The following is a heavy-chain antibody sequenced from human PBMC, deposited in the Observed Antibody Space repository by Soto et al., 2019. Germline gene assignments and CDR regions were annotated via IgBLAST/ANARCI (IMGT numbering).Heavy chain of an antibody. CDR3: ARRWNYYYGMDV. D-gene: IGHD2-15*01. CDR2: INPNSGGT. V-gene: IGHV1-2*02. CDR1: GYTFTGYY. J-gene: IGHJ6*02. Sequence: GASVKVSCKASGYTFTGYYMPWVRQAPGRGLEWMGWINPNSGGTNYAQKFQGRVTMTRDTSISTAYMELSRLRSDDTAVYYCARRWNYYYGMDVWGQGTTVTVSS.